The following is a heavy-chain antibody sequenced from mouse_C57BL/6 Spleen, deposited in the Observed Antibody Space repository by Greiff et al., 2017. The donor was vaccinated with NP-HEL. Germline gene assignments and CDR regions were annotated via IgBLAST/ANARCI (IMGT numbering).Heavy chain of an antibody. CDR2: IYPRDGST. Sequence: QVQLQQSGPELVKPGASVKLSCKASGYTFTSYDINWVKQRPGQGLEWIGWIYPRDGSTKYNEKFKGKATLTVDTSSSTAYMELHSLTSEDSAVYFCARSITTVVSLYYYAMDYWGQGTSVTVSS. D-gene: IGHD1-1*01. CDR3: ARSITTVVSLYYYAMDY. J-gene: IGHJ4*01. CDR1: GYTFTSYD. V-gene: IGHV1-85*01.